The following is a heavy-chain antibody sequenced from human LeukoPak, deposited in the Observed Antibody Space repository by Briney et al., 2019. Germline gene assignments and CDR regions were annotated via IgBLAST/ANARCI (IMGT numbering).Heavy chain of an antibody. CDR2: ISAYNGNT. J-gene: IGHJ4*02. V-gene: IGHV1-18*04. CDR3: ARAPGYSSGWPGSYYFDY. CDR1: GYTFTSYG. Sequence: ASAKVSCKASGYTFTSYGISWVRQAPGQGLEWMGWISAYNGNTNYAQKLQGRVTMTTDTSTSTAYMELRSLRSDDTAVYYCARAPGYSSGWPGSYYFDYWGQGTLVTVSS. D-gene: IGHD6-19*01.